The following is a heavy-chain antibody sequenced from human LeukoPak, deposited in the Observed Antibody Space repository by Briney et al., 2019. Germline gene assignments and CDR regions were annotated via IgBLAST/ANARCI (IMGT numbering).Heavy chain of an antibody. J-gene: IGHJ4*02. CDR1: GFTFSSYA. Sequence: PGGSLRLSCAASGFTFSSYAMSWVRQAPGKGLEWVSAISGSGGSTYYADSVKGRFTIPRGNSKNTLYLQMNSLRAEDTAVYYCAKTMLWDYVWGSYRYTQDYWGQGTLVTVSS. D-gene: IGHD3-16*02. CDR2: ISGSGGST. CDR3: AKTMLWDYVWGSYRYTQDY. V-gene: IGHV3-23*01.